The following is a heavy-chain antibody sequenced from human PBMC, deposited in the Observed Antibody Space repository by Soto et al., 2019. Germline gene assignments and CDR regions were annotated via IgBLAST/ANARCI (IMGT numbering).Heavy chain of an antibody. Sequence: ASVKVSCKASGYTFTSYYMHWVRQAPGQGLEWMGIINPSGGSTGYAQKFQGRVTMTRDTSTSTVYMELSSLRSEDTAVYYCARGHGLWCGYLKHYYGMYFCGQGTTVTVSS. CDR1: GYTFTSYY. CDR2: INPSGGST. CDR3: ARGHGLWCGYLKHYYGMYF. J-gene: IGHJ6*02. D-gene: IGHD3-3*01. V-gene: IGHV1-46*01.